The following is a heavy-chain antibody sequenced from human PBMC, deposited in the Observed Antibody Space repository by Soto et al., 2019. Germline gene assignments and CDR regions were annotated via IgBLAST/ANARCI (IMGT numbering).Heavy chain of an antibody. CDR2: INPSGGST. CDR3: ARAGSISARRTHFDY. D-gene: IGHD6-6*01. V-gene: IGHV1-46*03. Sequence: GASVKVSCKASGYTFTNYYMHWVRQAPGQGLDWMGIINPSGGSTTYAQKFQGTVTMTSDTSTSTVYMELSSLRSEYTAVYHCARAGSISARRTHFDYWGQGTLVTVSS. CDR1: GYTFTNYY. J-gene: IGHJ4*02.